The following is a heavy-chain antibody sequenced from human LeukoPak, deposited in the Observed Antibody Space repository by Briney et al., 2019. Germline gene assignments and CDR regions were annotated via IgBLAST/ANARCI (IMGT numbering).Heavy chain of an antibody. CDR1: GFTFSSYG. V-gene: IGHV3-23*01. J-gene: IGHJ4*02. Sequence: GGTLRLSCAASGFTFSSYGMSWVRQAPGKGLEWVSAISGSGGSTYYADSVKGRFTISRDNYKNTLYLQMNSLRAEDTAVYYCAKASSSWYTVLNFDYWGQGTLVTVSS. CDR3: AKASSSWYTVLNFDY. CDR2: ISGSGGST. D-gene: IGHD6-13*01.